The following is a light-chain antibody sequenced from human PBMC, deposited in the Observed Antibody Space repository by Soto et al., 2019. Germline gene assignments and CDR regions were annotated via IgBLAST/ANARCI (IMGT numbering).Light chain of an antibody. CDR3: LQLYNFSWT. Sequence: EIVMTQSPAALSVSPGEGATLSCRASESVNSNLAWYQQKPGQAPRLLIYGASTRATGVPFRFSGSGSGTDFTLTISSLQPEDFATYYCLQLYNFSWTFGQGTKVEIK. CDR1: ESVNSN. J-gene: IGKJ1*01. V-gene: IGKV3-15*01. CDR2: GAS.